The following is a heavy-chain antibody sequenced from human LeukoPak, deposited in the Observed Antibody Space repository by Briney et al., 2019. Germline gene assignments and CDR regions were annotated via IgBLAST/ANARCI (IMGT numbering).Heavy chain of an antibody. CDR3: ARDDDYYDSSGYYS. D-gene: IGHD3-22*01. V-gene: IGHV4-61*02. CDR2: IYTSGST. CDR1: GGSISSGSYY. J-gene: IGHJ4*02. Sequence: TLSLTCTVSGGSISSGSYYWSWIRQPAGKGLEWIGRIYTSGSTNYNPSLKSRVTISVDTSKNQFSLKLSSVTAADTAVYYCARDDDYYDSSGYYSWGQGTLVTVSS.